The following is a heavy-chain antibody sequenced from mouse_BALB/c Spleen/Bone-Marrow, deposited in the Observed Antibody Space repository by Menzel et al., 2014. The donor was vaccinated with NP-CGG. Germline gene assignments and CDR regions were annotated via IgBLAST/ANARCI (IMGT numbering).Heavy chain of an antibody. CDR1: GYSITSDYA. CDR2: ISYSGST. V-gene: IGHV3-2*02. Sequence: EVQLVESGPGLVKPSQSLSLTCTVTGYSITSDYAWNWIRQFPGNKLEWMGYISYSGSTSYNPSLKSRISITRDTSKNQFFLQLNSVTTEDTATYYCARGLYYAMDYWGRGTSVTVSS. J-gene: IGHJ4*01. D-gene: IGHD3-1*01. CDR3: ARGLYYAMDY.